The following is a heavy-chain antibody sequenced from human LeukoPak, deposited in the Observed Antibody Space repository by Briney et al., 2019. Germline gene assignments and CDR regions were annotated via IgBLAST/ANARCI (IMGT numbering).Heavy chain of an antibody. D-gene: IGHD3-10*01. CDR2: IKQDGSEN. V-gene: IGHV3-7*01. CDR1: GFTFSNYW. CDR3: ARVFSKLLWFGEFTYFDY. Sequence: GGSLRLSCAASGFTFSNYWMSWVRQAPGKGLEWVANIKQDGSENYYVDSVKGRFTISRDNAKNSLYLQMNSLRAEDTAVYYCARVFSKLLWFGEFTYFDYRGQGTLVTVSS. J-gene: IGHJ4*02.